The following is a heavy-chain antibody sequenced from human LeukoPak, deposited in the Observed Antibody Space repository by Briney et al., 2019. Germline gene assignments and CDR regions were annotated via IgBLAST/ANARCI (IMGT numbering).Heavy chain of an antibody. CDR2: ISSSGGTI. CDR3: AGGHCTNGICSYYYFSMDV. V-gene: IGHV3-11*04. CDR1: EFTFTDYY. Sequence: KPGGSLRLSCAASEFTFTDYYMNWVRQAPGKGLEWVSYISSSGGTIYYADSVKGRFTISRDNAKNSLYLQMNSLRAEDTAVYYCAGGHCTNGICSYYYFSMDVWGKGTTVTVSS. J-gene: IGHJ6*03. D-gene: IGHD2-8*01.